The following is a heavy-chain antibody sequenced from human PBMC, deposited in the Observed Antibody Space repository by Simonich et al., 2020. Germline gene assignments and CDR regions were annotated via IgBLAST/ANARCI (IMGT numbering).Heavy chain of an antibody. CDR2: INHSGRT. J-gene: IGHJ1*01. V-gene: IGHV4-34*01. CDR1: GGSFSGYY. D-gene: IGHD6-13*01. Sequence: QVQLQQWGAGLLKPSETLSLTCAVYGGSFSGYYWGWIRQPPGKGLEWIGEINHSGRTNYNPSRKIRITISVETSKNQFSLKLSSVTAADTAVYYCARGLRVAAAGTAFQHWGQGTLVTVSS. CDR3: ARGLRVAAAGTAFQH.